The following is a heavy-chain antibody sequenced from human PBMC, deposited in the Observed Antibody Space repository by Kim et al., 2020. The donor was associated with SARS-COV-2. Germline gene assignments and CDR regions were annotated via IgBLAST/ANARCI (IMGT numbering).Heavy chain of an antibody. J-gene: IGHJ4*02. CDR3: ARDRRWGALTVTTSTPDY. D-gene: IGHD4-17*01. CDR1: GFTFSSYS. V-gene: IGHV3-21*01. CDR2: ISSSSSYI. Sequence: GGSLRLSCAASGFTFSSYSMNWVRQAPGKGLEWVSSISSSSSYIYYADSVKGRFTISRDNAKNSLYLQMNSLRAEDTAVYYCARDRRWGALTVTTSTPDYWGQGTLVTVSS.